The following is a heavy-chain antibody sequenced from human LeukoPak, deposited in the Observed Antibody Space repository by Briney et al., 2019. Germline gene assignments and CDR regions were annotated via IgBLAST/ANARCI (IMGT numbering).Heavy chain of an antibody. CDR1: GFTFSSSS. J-gene: IGHJ3*02. V-gene: IGHV3-23*01. Sequence: GGSLRLSCAASGFTFSSSSMSWVRQAPGKGLEWVSSLTAGSGNTYYADSVKGRFTISRDNSKNTLYLQMNSLTVEDTAVYYCAKRIGTLRAFDIWGQGTVVTVSS. CDR2: LTAGSGNT. CDR3: AKRIGTLRAFDI. D-gene: IGHD2/OR15-2a*01.